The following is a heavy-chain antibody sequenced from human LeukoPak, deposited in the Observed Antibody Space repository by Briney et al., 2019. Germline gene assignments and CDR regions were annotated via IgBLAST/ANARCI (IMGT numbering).Heavy chain of an antibody. D-gene: IGHD6-19*01. J-gene: IGHJ4*02. CDR2: IYYSGST. V-gene: IGHV4-39*07. CDR1: GFPFSNYW. CDR3: AREMSGQWLVPGPFDY. Sequence: GSLRLSCAASGFPFSNYWMSWVRQPPGEGLQWIGTIYYSGSTYYNPSLKSRVTISVDTSRNQFSLKLTSVTAADTAVYYCAREMSGQWLVPGPFDYWGQGTLVPVSS.